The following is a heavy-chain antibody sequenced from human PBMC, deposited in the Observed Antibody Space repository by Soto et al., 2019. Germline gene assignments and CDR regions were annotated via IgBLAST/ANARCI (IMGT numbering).Heavy chain of an antibody. J-gene: IGHJ6*02. Sequence: QVQLVQSGPEVRKPGASVKVSCEASGYTFTTSGISWVRQVPGQGLEWMGWISTYNGDTNSAQNFQGRVLMTADTSTVTAYMELMSLKSDDTAVYYCARQGSGPYYYYGLDVWGQGTIVTVSS. V-gene: IGHV1-18*01. D-gene: IGHD1-26*01. CDR2: ISTYNGDT. CDR3: ARQGSGPYYYYGLDV. CDR1: GYTFTTSG.